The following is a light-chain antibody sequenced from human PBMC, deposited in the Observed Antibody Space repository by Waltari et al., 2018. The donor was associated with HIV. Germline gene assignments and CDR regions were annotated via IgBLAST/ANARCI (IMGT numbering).Light chain of an antibody. V-gene: IGKV3-20*01. CDR2: GAS. CDR3: QQCGGSPYT. J-gene: IGKJ2*01. Sequence: EIVLTQSPGTLSLSPGERATLSCRASQSVSANYLAWYQQKPGQAPRLLIYGASSRATGIPDRFSGTGSGTDFTLTISSLESEDFAVYYCQQCGGSPYTFGQGTRLEIK. CDR1: QSVSANY.